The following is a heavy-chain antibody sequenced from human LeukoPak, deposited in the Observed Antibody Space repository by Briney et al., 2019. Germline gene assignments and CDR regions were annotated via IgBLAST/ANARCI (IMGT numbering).Heavy chain of an antibody. CDR1: GGSFNDYY. CDR3: ARTFDYYMDV. CDR2: INHSGST. Sequence: PSETLSLTCAVYGGSFNDYYWSWIRQPPGKGLEWIAEINHSGSTNYNPSLKSRVTMSVDTSKNQFSLKLGSVTAADAAVYYCARTFDYYMDVWDKGTTVTVSS. V-gene: IGHV4-34*01. J-gene: IGHJ6*03.